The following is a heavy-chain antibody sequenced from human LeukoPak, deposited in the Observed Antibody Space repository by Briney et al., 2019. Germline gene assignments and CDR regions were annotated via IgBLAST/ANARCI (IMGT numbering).Heavy chain of an antibody. Sequence: SETLSLTCAVYGGSFSGYYWSWIRQPPGKGLEWIGEINHSGSTNYNPSLKSRVTISVDTSKNQFSLKLSSVTAADTAVYYCARDLARHRYFDYWGQGTLVTVSS. CDR1: GGSFSGYY. CDR3: ARDLARHRYFDY. J-gene: IGHJ4*02. CDR2: INHSGST. D-gene: IGHD3-3*02. V-gene: IGHV4-34*01.